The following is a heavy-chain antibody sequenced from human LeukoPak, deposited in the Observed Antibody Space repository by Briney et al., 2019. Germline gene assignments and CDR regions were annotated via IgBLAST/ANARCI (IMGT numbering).Heavy chain of an antibody. CDR2: TYPDDSDT. CDR1: GYSFTSYW. J-gene: IGHJ6*03. D-gene: IGHD3-10*01. CDR3: ARLADTEGGGSGYMDV. V-gene: IGHV5-51*01. Sequence: GESLKISCKGSGYSFTSYWIGWVRQMPGKGLERMGITYPDDSDTRYSPSFQDQVTISADKSISTAYLQWSSLKASDSAMYYCARLADTEGGGSGYMDVWGKGTTVTVSS.